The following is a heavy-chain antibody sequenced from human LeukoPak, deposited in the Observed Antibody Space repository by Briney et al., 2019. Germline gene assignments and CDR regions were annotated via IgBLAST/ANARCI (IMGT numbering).Heavy chain of an antibody. CDR2: INGDGSST. J-gene: IGHJ4*02. CDR3: GNLD. Sequence: PGGSLRLSCAASEFTFWMHWVRQAPGKGLVWVSQINGDGSSTSYADSVKGRFTISRDNAKNTLYLQMNSPRAEDTAVYYCGNLDWGQGTLVTVPS. V-gene: IGHV3-74*01. CDR1: EFTFW.